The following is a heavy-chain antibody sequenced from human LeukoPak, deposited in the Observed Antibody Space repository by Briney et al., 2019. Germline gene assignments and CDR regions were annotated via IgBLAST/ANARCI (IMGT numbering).Heavy chain of an antibody. D-gene: IGHD1-26*01. CDR1: AFIFSRYA. V-gene: IGHV3-21*01. Sequence: GGSLRLSCAASAFIFSRYAMSWVRQSPGKGLEWVSSISSSSSYIYYADSVKGRFTISRDNAKNSLYLQMNSLRAEDTAVYYCARDPVRGSYYFYYYYYMDVWGKGTTVTVSS. J-gene: IGHJ6*03. CDR3: ARDPVRGSYYFYYYYYMDV. CDR2: ISSSSSYI.